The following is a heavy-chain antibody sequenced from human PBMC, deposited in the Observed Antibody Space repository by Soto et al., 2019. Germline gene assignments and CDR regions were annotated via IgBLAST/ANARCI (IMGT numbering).Heavy chain of an antibody. CDR2: ISSYGGST. Sequence: GGSLRLSCAASGVTFSSYAMHWVRQAPGKGLEYVSAISSYGGSTYYANSVKGRFTISRDNSKNTLYLQMGSLRAEDMAVYYCARDPDSSGYYYFDYWGQGTLVTVPS. V-gene: IGHV3-64*01. J-gene: IGHJ4*02. CDR3: ARDPDSSGYYYFDY. CDR1: GVTFSSYA. D-gene: IGHD3-22*01.